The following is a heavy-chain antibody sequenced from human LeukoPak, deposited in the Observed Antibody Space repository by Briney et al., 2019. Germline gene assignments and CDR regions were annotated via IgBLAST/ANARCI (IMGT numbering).Heavy chain of an antibody. CDR1: GFTFSSYG. D-gene: IGHD6-6*01. Sequence: PGRSLRLSCAASGFTFSSYGMHWVRQAPGKGLEWVAVIWYDGSNKYYADSVKGRFTISRDNSKNTLYLRMNSLRAEDTAVYYCTTEGSSSRIFDYWGQGTLVTVSS. V-gene: IGHV3-33*01. J-gene: IGHJ4*02. CDR3: TTEGSSSRIFDY. CDR2: IWYDGSNK.